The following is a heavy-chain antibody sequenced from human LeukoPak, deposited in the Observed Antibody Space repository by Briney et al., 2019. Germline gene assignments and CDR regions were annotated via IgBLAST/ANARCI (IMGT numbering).Heavy chain of an antibody. J-gene: IGHJ4*02. CDR2: ISGSGGST. D-gene: IGHD3-22*01. CDR1: GFTFSSYA. CDR3: AKDDDSSGYYYAFDY. Sequence: GGSLRLSCAASGFTFSSYAMSWVRQAPGKGLEWVSAISGSGGSTYYADSAKGRFTISRDNSKNTLYLQMNSLRAEDTAVYYCAKDDDSSGYYYAFDYWGQGTLVTVSS. V-gene: IGHV3-23*01.